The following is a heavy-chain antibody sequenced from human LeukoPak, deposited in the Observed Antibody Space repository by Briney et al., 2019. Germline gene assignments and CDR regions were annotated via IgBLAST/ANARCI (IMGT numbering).Heavy chain of an antibody. CDR1: GFTSSSYL. V-gene: IGHV3-30-3*01. J-gene: IGHJ4*02. CDR3: ARDGIYCSSNNCYLDY. D-gene: IGHD2-2*01. CDR2: ISHGGSDT. Sequence: GRSLRLSCAASGFTSSSYLMHWVRQAPGKGLEWVAVISHGGSDTYYADSFKGRFTISRDNSKDTLYLEMTSLRVEDTAIYYCARDGIYCSSNNCYLDYWGQGTLVTVSA.